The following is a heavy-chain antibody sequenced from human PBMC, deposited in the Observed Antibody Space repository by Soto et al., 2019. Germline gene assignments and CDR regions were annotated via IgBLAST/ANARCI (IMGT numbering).Heavy chain of an antibody. CDR2: ISGSGGST. CDR3: AKDRFPGSSGYYFDY. J-gene: IGHJ4*02. V-gene: IGHV3-23*01. D-gene: IGHD3-22*01. CDR1: GFTFSSYA. Sequence: GGSLRLSCAASGFTFSSYAMSWVRQAPGKGLEWVSAISGSGGSTYYADSVKGRFTISRDNSKNTLYLQMNDLRAEDTAVYYCAKDRFPGSSGYYFDYWGQGTLVTVSS.